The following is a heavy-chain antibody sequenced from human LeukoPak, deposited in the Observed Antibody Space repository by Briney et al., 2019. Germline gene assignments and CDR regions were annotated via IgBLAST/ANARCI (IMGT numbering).Heavy chain of an antibody. CDR1: GFTFGDYA. J-gene: IGHJ4*02. CDR3: TREDCSGGSCYSSIDY. V-gene: IGHV3-49*03. CDR2: IRSKAYGGTT. D-gene: IGHD2-15*01. Sequence: PGGSLRLSCTASGFTFGDYAMSWSRQAPGKGLEWVGFIRSKAYGGTTEYAASVKGRFTISRDDSKSIAYLQMNSLKTEDTAVYYCTREDCSGGSCYSSIDYWGQGTLVTVSS.